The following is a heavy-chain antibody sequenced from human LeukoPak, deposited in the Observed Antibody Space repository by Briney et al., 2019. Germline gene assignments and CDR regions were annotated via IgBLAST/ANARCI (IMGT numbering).Heavy chain of an antibody. D-gene: IGHD5-24*01. V-gene: IGHV1-69*13. J-gene: IGHJ3*02. CDR3: ARVRDGYNLLDAYDI. Sequence: SVKVSCKASGGTFRTYGLSWVRQAPGQGLEWMGGIIPIFGTGNSAQKFQGRVTITADESTSTAYMELSGLRSEDTAVYLCARVRDGYNLLDAYDIWGQGTMVTVSS. CDR2: IIPIFGTG. CDR1: GGTFRTYG.